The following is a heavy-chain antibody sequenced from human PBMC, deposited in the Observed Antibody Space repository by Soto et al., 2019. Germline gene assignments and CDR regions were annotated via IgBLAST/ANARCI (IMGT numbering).Heavy chain of an antibody. CDR1: GFTFSSYA. D-gene: IGHD2-15*01. J-gene: IGHJ6*02. Sequence: GGPLRLSCSASGFTFSSYAMHWVLQAPGKGLEYASSISTNGGSTHYADSVKGRFTISRDNSENTLYLQMNSLRAEDTAVYYCARMASFYCSGGSCYPTNGMDVWGQRTTVTAS. CDR3: ARMASFYCSGGSCYPTNGMDV. CDR2: ISTNGGST. V-gene: IGHV3-64*04.